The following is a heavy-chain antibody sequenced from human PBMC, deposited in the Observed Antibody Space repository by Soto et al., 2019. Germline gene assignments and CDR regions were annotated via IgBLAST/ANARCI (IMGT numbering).Heavy chain of an antibody. CDR3: ARGMNPQDY. CDR1: GFSISSGFY. Sequence: SETLSLICTVSGFSISSGFYWGWVRQPPGKGREWIGAIYHSGTTYFNPSLKSRVTMAIDTSKNQFSLSLASVAAADTAMYYCARGMNPQDYWGQGTLVTVSS. V-gene: IGHV4-38-2*02. J-gene: IGHJ4*02. D-gene: IGHD6-13*01. CDR2: IYHSGTT.